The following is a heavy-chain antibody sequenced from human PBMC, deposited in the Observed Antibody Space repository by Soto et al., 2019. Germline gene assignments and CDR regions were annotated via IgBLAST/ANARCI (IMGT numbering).Heavy chain of an antibody. J-gene: IGHJ4*02. V-gene: IGHV2-5*02. Sequence: QITLKESGPTLVKHTQTLTLTCTFSGFSLRNSGEGVGWIRQPPGKALEWLALIYWDDDKRYSPSLKSRLTITKDTSKTQVVLTVTSMDPVDTATYYCAQRRPYVSSGYPALSDNWGQGTLVTVSS. D-gene: IGHD3-22*01. CDR3: AQRRPYVSSGYPALSDN. CDR2: IYWDDDK. CDR1: GFSLRNSGEG.